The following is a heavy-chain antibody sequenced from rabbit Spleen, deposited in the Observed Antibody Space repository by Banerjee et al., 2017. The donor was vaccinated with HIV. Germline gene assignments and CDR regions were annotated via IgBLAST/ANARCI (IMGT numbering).Heavy chain of an antibody. CDR2: IGTGSGTT. CDR1: GFSFSSANY. CDR3: ARDLTDVIGWNFGW. V-gene: IGHV1S40*01. Sequence: EESGGGLVKPGASLALTCKPPGFSFSSANYVPWVRQAPGKGLEWIGCIGTGSGTTWFANWAKGRFTISKTSSTTVTLQMTSLTAADTATYFCARDLTDVIGWNFGWWGPGTLVTVS. D-gene: IGHD4-1*01. J-gene: IGHJ6*01.